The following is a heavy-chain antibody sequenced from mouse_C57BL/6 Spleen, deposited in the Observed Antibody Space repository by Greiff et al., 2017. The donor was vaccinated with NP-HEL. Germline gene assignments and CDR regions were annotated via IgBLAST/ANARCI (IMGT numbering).Heavy chain of an antibody. Sequence: VQLKESGPELVKPGASVKMSCKASGYTFTDYNMHWVKQSHGKSLEWIGYINPNNGGTSYNQKFKGKATLTVNKSSSTAYMELRSLTSEDSAVYYCARGAYGRYYYAMDYWGQGTSVTVSS. V-gene: IGHV1-22*01. D-gene: IGHD6-5*01. CDR3: ARGAYGRYYYAMDY. CDR1: GYTFTDYN. J-gene: IGHJ4*01. CDR2: INPNNGGT.